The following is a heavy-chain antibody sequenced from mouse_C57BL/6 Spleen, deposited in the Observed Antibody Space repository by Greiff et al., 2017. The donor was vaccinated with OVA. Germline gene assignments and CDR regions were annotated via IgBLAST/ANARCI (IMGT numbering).Heavy chain of an antibody. CDR2: IDSSDSET. V-gene: IGHV1-52*01. J-gene: IGHJ1*03. CDR3: GREGDWYFDV. Sequence: QVQLQQSGAELVRPGSSVKLSCKASGYTFTSYWMHWVKQRTIQGLEWIGNIDSSDSETHYNQKLKDKATLTVDKSSSTAYMQLSSLTSADSAVYDWGREGDWYFDVWGTRTTVTGSS. CDR1: GYTFTSYW.